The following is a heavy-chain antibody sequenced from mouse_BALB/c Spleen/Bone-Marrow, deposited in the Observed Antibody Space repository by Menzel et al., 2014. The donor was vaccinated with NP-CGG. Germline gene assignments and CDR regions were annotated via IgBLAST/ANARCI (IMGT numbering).Heavy chain of an antibody. J-gene: IGHJ4*01. V-gene: IGHV1-80*01. CDR1: GYAFSSYW. CDR2: IYPGDGDT. Sequence: VQLQQSGAELVRPGSSVKISCKASGYAFSSYWMNWVKQRPGQGLEWIGQIYPGDGDTNYNGKFKGKATLTADKSSSTAYMQLSSLTSEDSAVYFCARSDYYAMDYWGQGTSATVSS. CDR3: ARSDYYAMDY.